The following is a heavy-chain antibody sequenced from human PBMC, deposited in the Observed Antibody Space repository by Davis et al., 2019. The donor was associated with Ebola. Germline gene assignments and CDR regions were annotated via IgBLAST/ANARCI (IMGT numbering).Heavy chain of an antibody. CDR1: GYTFTGYY. CDR3: ARGPQTIVVVPASTPNYYGMDV. CDR2: INPNSGGT. Sequence: AASVKVSCKASGYTFTGYYMHWVRQAPGQGLEWMGWINPNSGGTNYAQKFQGWVTMTRDTSISTAYMELSRLRSDDTAVYYCARGPQTIVVVPASTPNYYGMDVWGQGTTVTVSS. V-gene: IGHV1-2*04. J-gene: IGHJ6*02. D-gene: IGHD2-2*01.